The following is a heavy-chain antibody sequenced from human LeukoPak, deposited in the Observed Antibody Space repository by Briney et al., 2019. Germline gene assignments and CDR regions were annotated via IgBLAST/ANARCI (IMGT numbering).Heavy chain of an antibody. CDR2: ISVYNGYT. V-gene: IGHV1-18*01. D-gene: IGHD2-8*01. CDR1: GYTFISYG. CDR3: ARLGYCTNGVCYRKHNRLDP. J-gene: IGHJ5*02. Sequence: ASVKVSSTAFGYTFISYGVTWVRQAPGQGLEWMGWISVYNGYTNYAQNFQDRVTMTTDTSTNTAYMELRSPRSDDTAVYYCARLGYCTNGVCYRKHNRLDPWGQGTLVTVSP.